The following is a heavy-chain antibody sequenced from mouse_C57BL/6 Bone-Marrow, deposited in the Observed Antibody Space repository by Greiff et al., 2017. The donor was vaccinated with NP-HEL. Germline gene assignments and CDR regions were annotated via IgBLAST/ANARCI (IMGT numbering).Heavy chain of an antibody. D-gene: IGHD2-3*01. CDR1: GYTFTSYW. J-gene: IGHJ3*01. Sequence: QVHVKQSGAELVRPGSSVKLSCKASGYTFTSYWMHWVKQRPIQGLEWIGNIDPSDSETHYNQKFKDKATLTVDKSSSTAYMQLSSLTSEDSAVYYCARENDGYPAWFAYWGQGTLVTVSA. V-gene: IGHV1-52*01. CDR3: ARENDGYPAWFAY. CDR2: IDPSDSET.